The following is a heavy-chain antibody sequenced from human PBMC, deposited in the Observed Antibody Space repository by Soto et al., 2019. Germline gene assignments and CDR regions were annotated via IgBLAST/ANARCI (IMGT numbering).Heavy chain of an antibody. CDR3: GKKCSIWKFAFDT. CDR1: GFPFSSFG. Sequence: QGELLESGGGVVQPGTSLRLSCAASGFPFSSFGMHWVRQAPGKGLEWVAVVSAAGYTTYYSDSVQGRFNISRDNCRNTLKLQMNSLRSEDTGLYYGGKKCSIWKFAFDTWGRGTMVTVSS. V-gene: IGHV3-30*18. J-gene: IGHJ3*02. D-gene: IGHD6-13*01. CDR2: VSAAGYTT.